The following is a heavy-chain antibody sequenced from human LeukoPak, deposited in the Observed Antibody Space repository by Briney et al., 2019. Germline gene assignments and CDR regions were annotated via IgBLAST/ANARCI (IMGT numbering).Heavy chain of an antibody. J-gene: IGHJ4*02. V-gene: IGHV3-64*01. CDR3: ARASSTTTWHHLGY. CDR2: ISSNGVNT. D-gene: IGHD1-14*01. Sequence: GGSLRLSCAASGFIFSSYVMHWVRQAPGKGLEYVSSISSNGVNTYYANSVKGRFTISRDNSKNTLYLQMGSLGTEDMAVYYCARASSTTTWHHLGYWGQGTLVTVSS. CDR1: GFIFSSYV.